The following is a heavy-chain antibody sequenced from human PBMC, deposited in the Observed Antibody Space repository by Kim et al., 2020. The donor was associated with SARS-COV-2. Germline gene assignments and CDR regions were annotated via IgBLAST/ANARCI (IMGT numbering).Heavy chain of an antibody. J-gene: IGHJ3*02. Sequence: YAAAVKGRFTISRDNAKNSLYLQMNSLRAEDTAVYYCARLDSSGYGAFDIWGQGTMVTVSS. V-gene: IGHV3-11*04. D-gene: IGHD3-22*01. CDR3: ARLDSSGYGAFDI.